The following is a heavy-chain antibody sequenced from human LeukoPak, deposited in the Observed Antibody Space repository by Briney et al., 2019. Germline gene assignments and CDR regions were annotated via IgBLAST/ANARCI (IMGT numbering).Heavy chain of an antibody. CDR2: ITYDGITT. Sequence: GASLRLSCAASGFTLSSCGMHWVRQAPGKGLEWVAVITYDGITTYFDDSVKGRFTISRDTSKSMLYLQMNSLRPEDTAVYYCVKEQSSGNYRTADFWGQGTLVTVSS. CDR1: GFTLSSCG. V-gene: IGHV3-30*18. J-gene: IGHJ1*01. CDR3: VKEQSSGNYRTADF. D-gene: IGHD3-10*01.